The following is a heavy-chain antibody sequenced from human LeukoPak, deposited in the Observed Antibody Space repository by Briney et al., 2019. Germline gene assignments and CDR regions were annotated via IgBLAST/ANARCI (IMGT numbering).Heavy chain of an antibody. CDR3: ARRYYDFWSGPQYAFDI. V-gene: IGHV4-39*01. Sequence: PSETLSLTCTVSGGSISSSSYYWGWIRQPPGKGLEWIGSIYYSGSTYYNPSLKSRVTISVDTSKNQFSLKLSSVTAADTAVYYCARRYYDFWSGPQYAFDIWGQGTMVTVSS. CDR2: IYYSGST. CDR1: GGSISSSSYY. D-gene: IGHD3-3*01. J-gene: IGHJ3*02.